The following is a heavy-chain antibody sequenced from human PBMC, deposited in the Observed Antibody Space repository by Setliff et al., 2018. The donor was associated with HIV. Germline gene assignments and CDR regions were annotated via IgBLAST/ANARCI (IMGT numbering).Heavy chain of an antibody. D-gene: IGHD6-19*01. CDR2: IFYTGST. Sequence: PGGSLRLSCVASGLTFNRYWMSWVRQVPGKGLEWIGYIFYTGSTYYNPSLKSRVTISVDTSHNHFSLRLSSVTAADTAVYYCARQGAVTGHAFDSWGPGALVTVSS. CDR3: ARQGAVTGHAFDS. CDR1: GLTFNRYW. V-gene: IGHV4-59*04. J-gene: IGHJ4*02.